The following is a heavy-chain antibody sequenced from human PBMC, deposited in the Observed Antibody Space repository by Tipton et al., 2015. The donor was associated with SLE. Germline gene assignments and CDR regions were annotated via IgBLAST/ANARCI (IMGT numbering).Heavy chain of an antibody. D-gene: IGHD4-17*01. CDR1: GFTFNNYA. CDR3: AKALGPDYDLYGY. V-gene: IGHV3-23*03. J-gene: IGHJ4*02. CDR2: IYRGGST. Sequence: SLRLSCAGSGFTFNNYAMSWVRQAPGKGLEWVSVIYRGGSTYYADSVKGRFTISRDNSKNTPYLQMNSLRAEDTAVYYCAKALGPDYDLYGYWGQGTLVTVSS.